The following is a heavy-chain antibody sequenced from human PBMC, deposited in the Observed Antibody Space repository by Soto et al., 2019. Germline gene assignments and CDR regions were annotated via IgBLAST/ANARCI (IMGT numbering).Heavy chain of an antibody. CDR3: TTYMMYSSFDY. V-gene: IGHV3-23*01. J-gene: IGHJ4*02. D-gene: IGHD2-8*01. CDR1: GFTFSSYA. CDR2: ISGSGGST. Sequence: HPGGSLRLSCAASGFTFSSYAMSWVRQAPGKGLEWVSAISGSGGSTYYADSVKGRFTISRDNSKNTLYLQMNSLKSEDTAIYYCTTYMMYSSFDYWGQGTLVTVSS.